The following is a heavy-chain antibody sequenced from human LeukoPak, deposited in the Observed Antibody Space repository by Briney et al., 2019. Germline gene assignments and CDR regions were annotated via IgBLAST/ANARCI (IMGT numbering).Heavy chain of an antibody. CDR3: ARVNRITMIVH. Sequence: SETLSLTCTVSGGSISSYYWSWIRQPPGKGLEWIGDIYYSGSTNYNPSLKSRVTISVDTSKNQFSLKLSSVTAADTAVYYCARVNRITMIVHWGQGTLVTVSS. CDR2: IYYSGST. V-gene: IGHV4-59*08. CDR1: GGSISSYY. D-gene: IGHD3-22*01. J-gene: IGHJ4*02.